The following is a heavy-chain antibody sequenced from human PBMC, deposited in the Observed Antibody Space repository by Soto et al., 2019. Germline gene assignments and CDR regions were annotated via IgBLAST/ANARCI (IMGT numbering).Heavy chain of an antibody. CDR2: IDESGDS. CDR3: AREGGYVDY. D-gene: IGHD1-1*01. CDR1: GGPIRSSSHY. J-gene: IGHJ4*02. V-gene: IGHV4-39*02. Sequence: SETLSLTCTVSGGPIRSSSHYWGWIRQSPGTGLEWIGSIDESGDSYYNPSLKSRVTIFVDTSKNQFSLKLISVTGADSAIYYCAREGGYVDYWGQGTLVTVS.